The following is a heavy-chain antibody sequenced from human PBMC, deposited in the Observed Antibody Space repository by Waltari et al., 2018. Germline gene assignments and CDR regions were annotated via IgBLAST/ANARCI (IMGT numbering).Heavy chain of an antibody. CDR2: IYTSGST. Sequence: QVQLQESGPGLVKPSETMSLTCTVSGGSISSYYWSWIRQPAGKGLEWIGRIYTSGSTNYNPSLKSRVTMSVDTSKNQFSLKLSSVTAADTAVYYCARAPAAADYYYYYMDVWGKGTTVTVSS. CDR1: GGSISSYY. D-gene: IGHD6-13*01. CDR3: ARAPAAADYYYYYMDV. J-gene: IGHJ6*03. V-gene: IGHV4-4*07.